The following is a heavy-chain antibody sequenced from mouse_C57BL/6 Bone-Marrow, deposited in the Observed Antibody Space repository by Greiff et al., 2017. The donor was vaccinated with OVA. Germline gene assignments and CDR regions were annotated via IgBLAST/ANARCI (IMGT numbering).Heavy chain of an antibody. D-gene: IGHD1-1*01. CDR1: GYTFTSYW. Sequence: VQLQQPGAELVKPGASVKLSCKASGYTFTSYWMHWVKQRPGQGLEWIGMIHPNSGSTNYNEKFKSKATLTVDKSSSTAYMQLSSLTSEDSAVYYCARGKYYYGPSYFDYWGEGATHPITS. CDR3: ARGKYYYGPSYFDY. J-gene: IGHJ2*01. V-gene: IGHV1-64*01. CDR2: IHPNSGST.